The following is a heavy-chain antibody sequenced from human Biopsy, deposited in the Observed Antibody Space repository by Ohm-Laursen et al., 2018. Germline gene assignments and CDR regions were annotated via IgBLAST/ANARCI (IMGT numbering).Heavy chain of an antibody. J-gene: IGHJ3*02. CDR3: ARDYGLELGGLEAFDI. V-gene: IGHV4-4*07. CDR2: VYTSGST. D-gene: IGHD1-7*01. Sequence: DTLSLTCTVSGGSLKNYYWSWIRQPAGKGLEWIGRVYTSGSTSYNPSLESRVTMSVVTSKNQFSLKVTSMTAADTALYYCARDYGLELGGLEAFDIWGQGTMVTVSS. CDR1: GGSLKNYY.